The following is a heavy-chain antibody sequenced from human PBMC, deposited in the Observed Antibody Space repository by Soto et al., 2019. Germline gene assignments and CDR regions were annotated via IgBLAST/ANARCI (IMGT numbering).Heavy chain of an antibody. CDR1: GGSISSGDYY. J-gene: IGHJ4*01. D-gene: IGHD2-15*01. CDR2: IYYSGST. CDR3: ARDNVGSCYDPLGGFDY. Sequence: SETLSLTCTVSGGSISSGDYYWSWIRQPPGKGLEWIGYIYYSGSTYYNPSLKSRVTISVDTSKNQFSLKLSSVTAADTSVYYCARDNVGSCYDPLGGFDYWGHGTLVTVSS. V-gene: IGHV4-30-4*01.